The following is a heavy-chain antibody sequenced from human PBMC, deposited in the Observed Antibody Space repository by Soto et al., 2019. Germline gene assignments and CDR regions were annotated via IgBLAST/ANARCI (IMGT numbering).Heavy chain of an antibody. CDR3: ARGQVNYDILTGYSLPDY. CDR2: IYYSGST. Sequence: QVQLQESGPGLVKPSETLSLTCTVSGGSISSYYWSWIRQPPGKGLEWIGYIYYSGSTNYNPSLKSRVTISVDTSKNQFSLKLSSVTAADTAVYYCARGQVNYDILTGYSLPDYWGQGTLVTVSS. CDR1: GGSISSYY. D-gene: IGHD3-9*01. J-gene: IGHJ4*02. V-gene: IGHV4-59*01.